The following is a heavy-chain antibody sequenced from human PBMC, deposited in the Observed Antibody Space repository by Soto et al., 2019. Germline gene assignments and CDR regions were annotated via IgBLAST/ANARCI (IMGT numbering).Heavy chain of an antibody. V-gene: IGHV4-30-2*01. CDR1: GGSISSGGYS. CDR3: ARDNRINGMDV. Sequence: SETLSLTCAVSGGSISSGGYSWSWIRQPPGKGLEWIGYIYHSGSTYYNPSLKSRVTISVDRSKNQFSLKLSSVTAADTAVYYCARDNRINGMDVWGQGTTVTVSS. J-gene: IGHJ6*02. CDR2: IYHSGST. D-gene: IGHD2-15*01.